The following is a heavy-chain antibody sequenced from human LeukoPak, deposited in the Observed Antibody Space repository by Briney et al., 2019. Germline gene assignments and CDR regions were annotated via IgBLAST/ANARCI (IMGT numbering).Heavy chain of an antibody. CDR3: AKDIGIAAAGSQYLYYYYGMDV. V-gene: IGHV3-23*01. D-gene: IGHD6-13*01. CDR1: GFTFSSYA. J-gene: IGHJ6*02. Sequence: GGSLRLSCAASGFTFSSYAMSWVRQAPGKGLEWVSAISGSGGSTYYADSVKGRFTISRDNSKNSLYLQMNSLRTEDTALYYCAKDIGIAAAGSQYLYYYYGMDVWGQGTTVTVSS. CDR2: ISGSGGST.